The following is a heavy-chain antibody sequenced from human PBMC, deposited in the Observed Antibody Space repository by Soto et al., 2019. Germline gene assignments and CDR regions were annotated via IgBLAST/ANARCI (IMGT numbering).Heavy chain of an antibody. CDR1: GFILSDCA. CDR3: ARDLSWGSNWYYYMDV. D-gene: IGHD7-27*01. J-gene: IGHJ6*03. Sequence: EVQLVESGGGLAQPGGPLRLSCATSGFILSDCAMNWVRQATGKGLEWVSYISSSSSVIDYADSVKGRFTVSRDNARNSLYLQMNSLRAEDTAVYYCARDLSWGSNWYYYMDVWGKGTTVTVSS. V-gene: IGHV3-48*01. CDR2: ISSSSSVI.